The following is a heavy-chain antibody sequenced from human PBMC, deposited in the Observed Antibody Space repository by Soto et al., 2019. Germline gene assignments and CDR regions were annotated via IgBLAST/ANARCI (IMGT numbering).Heavy chain of an antibody. CDR3: ASGGHYIFWSVDAFDI. D-gene: IGHD3-3*01. CDR1: GYTFTSYD. J-gene: IGHJ3*02. Sequence: QVQLVQSGAEVKKPGASVKVSCKASGYTFTSYDINWVRQATGQGLGWIGWMNPNSGNTGYAQKFQGRVTLTRNTSISTAYMELSSLRSEDTAVYYCASGGHYIFWSVDAFDILGQGTIVTVSS. CDR2: MNPNSGNT. V-gene: IGHV1-8*01.